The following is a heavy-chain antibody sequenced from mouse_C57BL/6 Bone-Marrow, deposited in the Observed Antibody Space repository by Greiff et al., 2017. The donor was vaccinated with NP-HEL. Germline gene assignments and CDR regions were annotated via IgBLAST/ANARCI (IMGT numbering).Heavy chain of an antibody. CDR1: GYTFTSYT. J-gene: IGHJ4*01. CDR2: INPSSGYT. CDR3: ARDPGAMDY. Sequence: VQLQESGAELARPGASVKMSCKASGYTFTSYTMHWVKQRPGQGLEWIGYINPSSGYTKYNQKFKDKATLTADKSSSTADMQLSSLTSEDSAVYYCARDPGAMDYWGQGTSVTVSS. V-gene: IGHV1-4*01.